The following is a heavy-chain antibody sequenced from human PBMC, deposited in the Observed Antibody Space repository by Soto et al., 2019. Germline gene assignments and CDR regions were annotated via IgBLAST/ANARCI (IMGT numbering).Heavy chain of an antibody. CDR1: GFSFSAFS. Sequence: PGGSLRLSCTSSGFSFSAFSMNWFRQAPGKGLEWVSYISSTSNTIYYADSVKGRFTISRDNAKNSLSLQMDSLGDEDTAVYYCAREGGRHCSPTRCYNAFDVWGQGTMVTVSS. CDR3: AREGGRHCSPTRCYNAFDV. D-gene: IGHD2-2*02. CDR2: ISSTSNTI. J-gene: IGHJ3*01. V-gene: IGHV3-48*02.